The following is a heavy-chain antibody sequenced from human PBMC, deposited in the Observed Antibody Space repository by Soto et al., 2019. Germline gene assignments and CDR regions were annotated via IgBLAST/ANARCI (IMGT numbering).Heavy chain of an antibody. D-gene: IGHD3-10*01. CDR2: ISYDGTNN. V-gene: IGHV3-30-3*01. J-gene: IGHJ5*02. CDR3: ARESRWLGELTTSDNWFDR. Sequence: WVSLRLSCAASGCTFSSYSMHWVRQAPGKGLEWVAVISYDGTNNYYADSVKGRFTISRENSKTTQYLQMNSLRAEDTAVYYSARESRWLGELTTSDNWFDRCRKGTMVTVSS. CDR1: GCTFSSYS.